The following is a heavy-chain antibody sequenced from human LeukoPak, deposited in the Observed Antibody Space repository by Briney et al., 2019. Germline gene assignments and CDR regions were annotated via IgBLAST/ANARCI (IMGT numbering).Heavy chain of an antibody. D-gene: IGHD2-15*01. V-gene: IGHV4-39*02. CDR2: IYYSGST. CDR1: GGSISSSSYY. CDR3: AREVVVAATRSFPRYYYYYMDV. J-gene: IGHJ6*03. Sequence: SETLSLTCTVSGGSISSSSYYWGWIRQPPGKGLEWIGSIYYSGSTYYNPSLKSRVTISVDTSKNQFSLKLSSVTAADTAVYYCAREVVVAATRSFPRYYYYYMDVWSKGTTVTVSS.